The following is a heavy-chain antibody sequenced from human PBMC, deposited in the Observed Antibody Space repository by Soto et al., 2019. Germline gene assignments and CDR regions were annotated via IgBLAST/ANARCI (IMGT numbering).Heavy chain of an antibody. Sequence: SETLSLTCTVSGGSISSGGYYWSWIRQHPGKGLEWIGYIYYSGSTYHNPSLKSRVTISVDTSKNQFSLKLSSVTAADTAVYYCARSKDSSSWYPYLDYWGQGTLVTVSS. CDR3: ARSKDSSSWYPYLDY. CDR1: GGSISSGGYY. J-gene: IGHJ4*02. D-gene: IGHD6-13*01. V-gene: IGHV4-31*03. CDR2: IYYSGST.